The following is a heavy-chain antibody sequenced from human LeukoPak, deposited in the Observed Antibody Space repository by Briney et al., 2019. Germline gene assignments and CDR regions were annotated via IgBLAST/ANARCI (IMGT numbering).Heavy chain of an antibody. J-gene: IGHJ3*02. V-gene: IGHV5-10-1*01. CDR2: VDPSDSYT. CDR1: GYRFTSYW. Sequence: GESLQISCKGSGYRFTSYWISWVRQMPGKGLEWMGRVDPSDSYTNYSPSFQGHVSISADKSISTAYLQWRSLKASDTAMYYCASLFRDDVFDIWGQGTMVTVSS. D-gene: IGHD3-10*01. CDR3: ASLFRDDVFDI.